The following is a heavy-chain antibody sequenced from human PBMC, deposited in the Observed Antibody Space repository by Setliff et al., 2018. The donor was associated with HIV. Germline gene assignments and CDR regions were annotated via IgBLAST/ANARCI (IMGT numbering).Heavy chain of an antibody. D-gene: IGHD3-16*01. CDR1: GGSISSETFS. CDR3: ARGGYYYYFGVDV. Sequence: SETLSLTCTVSGGSISSETFSWNWIRQPAGKGLEWIGRIYTSGSTDYNPSLKSRVTMSVDTSKNQFSLKLSSATAADTAVYYCARGGYYYYFGVDVWGQGTTVTVSS. CDR2: IYTSGST. V-gene: IGHV4-61*02. J-gene: IGHJ6*02.